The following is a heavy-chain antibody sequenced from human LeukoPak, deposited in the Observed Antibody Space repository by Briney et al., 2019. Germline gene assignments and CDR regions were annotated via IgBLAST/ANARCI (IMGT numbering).Heavy chain of an antibody. CDR1: GYSFPSNW. CDR2: IYPGDSDT. D-gene: IGHD3-10*01. J-gene: IGHJ1*01. CDR3: ATYAGTSSRYFQY. V-gene: IGHV5-51*01. Sequence: VASLRISCKGSGYSFPSNWIGWVRQMPGKGLEWMGIIYPGDSDTRYSPSFQGQVTISADKSISTAYVHWSSLKASDTAIYYCATYAGTSSRYFQYWGQGTLVTVSS.